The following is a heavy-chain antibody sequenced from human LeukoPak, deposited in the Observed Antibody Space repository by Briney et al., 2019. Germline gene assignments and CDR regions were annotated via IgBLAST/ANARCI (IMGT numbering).Heavy chain of an antibody. Sequence: GGSLRLSCAASGFTFSNYGMHWVRQAPGKGLEWVAVVSSDVVTKYYADSVKGRFTISRDNSKNTLYLQMNNMRAEDTAVYYYAKEGSVAFREDFDYWGQGTLVTVSS. CDR2: VSSDVVTK. CDR3: AKEGSVAFREDFDY. J-gene: IGHJ4*02. D-gene: IGHD3-10*01. CDR1: GFTFSNYG. V-gene: IGHV3-30*18.